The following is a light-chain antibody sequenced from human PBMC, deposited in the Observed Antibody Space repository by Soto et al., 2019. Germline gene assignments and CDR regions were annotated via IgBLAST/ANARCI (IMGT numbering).Light chain of an antibody. CDR1: QDIRHD. CDR3: LHHNSYPLT. J-gene: IGKJ4*01. Sequence: DIQMTQSPSSLSASVGDRVTITCRASQDIRHDLGWYQQKPGKAPKRLSYAASRLQSGVPSRFSGSGSGTAFTLTIPSLQPEDFATYYCLHHNSYPLTFGGGTRVEIK. CDR2: AAS. V-gene: IGKV1-17*01.